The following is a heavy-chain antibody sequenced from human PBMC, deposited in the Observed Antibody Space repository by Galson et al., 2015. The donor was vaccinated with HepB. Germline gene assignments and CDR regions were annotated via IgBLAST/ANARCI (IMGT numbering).Heavy chain of an antibody. CDR2: INVDGSTT. J-gene: IGHJ4*02. Sequence: SLRLSCAASGLSFSSYWMQWVRQAPGKGLVWVSRINVDGSTTGYAESVKGRFTTSGDNAKNTLYLQMNSLRVEDTAVYYCARTYIGSFDYWGQGTLVTVSS. D-gene: IGHD5/OR15-5a*01. CDR3: ARTYIGSFDY. V-gene: IGHV3-74*01. CDR1: GLSFSSYW.